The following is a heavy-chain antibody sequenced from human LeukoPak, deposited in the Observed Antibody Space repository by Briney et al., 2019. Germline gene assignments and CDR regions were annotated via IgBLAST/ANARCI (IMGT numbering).Heavy chain of an antibody. CDR2: LFDGGSV. J-gene: IGHJ4*02. D-gene: IGHD6-13*01. Sequence: PGGSLRLSCAASGFSVSATSMTWVRQAPGKGLECLSVLFDGGSVYYSDSVKGRFTISRDNSKNTLYLQLNSLRAEDTAVYYCARGSSSWYYFDYWGQGTLVTVSS. CDR1: GFSVSATS. V-gene: IGHV3-53*01. CDR3: ARGSSSWYYFDY.